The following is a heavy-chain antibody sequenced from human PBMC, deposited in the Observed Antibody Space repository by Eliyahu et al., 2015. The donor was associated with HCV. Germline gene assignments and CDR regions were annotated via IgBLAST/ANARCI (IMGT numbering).Heavy chain of an antibody. J-gene: IGHJ6*02. CDR1: GFPFSIYD. D-gene: IGHD4-17*01. V-gene: IGHV3-13*01. CDR2: ITRGGAT. Sequence: EVQLVESGGGMVQPGGSLRLSCAASGFPFSIYDMHWXRQVTGKGLEWVTAITRGGATYYSGSVKGRFTLSRENAKNSLYLQMNSLTAGDTAVYYCVRMSTVTSGGYYGMDVWGQGTTVTVSS. CDR3: VRMSTVTSGGYYGMDV.